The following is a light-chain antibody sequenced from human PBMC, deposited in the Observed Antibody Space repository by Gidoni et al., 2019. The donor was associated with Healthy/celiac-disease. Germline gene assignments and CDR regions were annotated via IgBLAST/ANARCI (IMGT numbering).Light chain of an antibody. V-gene: IGLV2-23*01. J-gene: IGLJ3*02. CDR3: CSYAGSSAWV. CDR1: SSDVGSYNL. CDR2: EGS. Sequence: QPALLNLPPVLGLLGQPITISCTGTSSDVGSYNLVSWYQQHPGKAPKLMIYEGSKRPSGVSNRFSGSKSGNTASLTISGLQAEDEADYYCCSYAGSSAWVFGGGTKLTVL.